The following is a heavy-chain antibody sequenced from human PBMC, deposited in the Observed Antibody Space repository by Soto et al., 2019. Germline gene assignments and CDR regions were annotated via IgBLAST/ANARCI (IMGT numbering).Heavy chain of an antibody. V-gene: IGHV4-59*08. CDR1: GGSISSYY. Sequence: SETLSLTCTVSGGSISSYYWSWIRQPPGKGLEWIGYIYYSGSTNYNPSLKSRVTISVDTSKNQFSLKLSSVTAADTAVYYCARHSGGYCSSTSCQGGWFDPWGQGTLVTVSS. J-gene: IGHJ5*02. CDR3: ARHSGGYCSSTSCQGGWFDP. CDR2: IYYSGST. D-gene: IGHD2-2*01.